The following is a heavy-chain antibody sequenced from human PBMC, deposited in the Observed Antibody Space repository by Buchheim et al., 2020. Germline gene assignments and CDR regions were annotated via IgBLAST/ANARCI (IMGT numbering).Heavy chain of an antibody. Sequence: EVQLLESGGGLVQPGGSLRLSCAASGFTFSSYAMSWVRQAPGKGLEWVSAISGSGGSTYYADSVKGRFTISRDNSKHTLYLQMNSLRAEDTAVYYCAKDRAPRYSSTSCCYGMDVWGQGTT. D-gene: IGHD2-2*01. J-gene: IGHJ6*02. V-gene: IGHV3-23*01. CDR2: ISGSGGST. CDR1: GFTFSSYA. CDR3: AKDRAPRYSSTSCCYGMDV.